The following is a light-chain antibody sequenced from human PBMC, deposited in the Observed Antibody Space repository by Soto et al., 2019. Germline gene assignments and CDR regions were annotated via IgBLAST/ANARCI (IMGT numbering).Light chain of an antibody. CDR1: QDISNY. CDR2: DAS. J-gene: IGKJ4*01. CDR3: QQYDNLPPALT. V-gene: IGKV1-33*01. Sequence: DIQMTQSPSSLSASVGDRVTITCQASQDISNYLYWYQQKPGKAPKLLIYDASNLETGVPARFSGSGSGTDFTFTISSLQPEAIATYYCQQYDNLPPALTFGGGTKVEIK.